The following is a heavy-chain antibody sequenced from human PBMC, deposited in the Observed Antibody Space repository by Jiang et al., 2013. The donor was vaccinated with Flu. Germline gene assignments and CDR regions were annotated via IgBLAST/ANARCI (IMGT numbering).Heavy chain of an antibody. D-gene: IGHD3-3*01. Sequence: GAEVKKPGASVKVSCKASGYTFTSYGAHWLRQAPGQRLEWMGWINAGNGNTKYSQNFQGRVTITRDTSASTAYMDLSSLTSQDTAVYYCARDPNECDYGDSWGQGTLVTVSS. CDR3: ARDPNECDYGDS. CDR2: INAGNGNT. J-gene: IGHJ4*02. CDR1: GYTFTSYG. V-gene: IGHV1-3*01.